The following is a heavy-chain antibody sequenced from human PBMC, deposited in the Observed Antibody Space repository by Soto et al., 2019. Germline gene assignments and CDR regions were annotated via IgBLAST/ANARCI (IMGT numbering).Heavy chain of an antibody. Sequence: PGGSLRLSCAASGVTFSSYGMHWVRQAPGKGLEWVAVIWYDGSNKYYADSVKGRFTVSRDNSKNTLYLQMNSLRAEDTAVYYCARDPTRDYGMDVWGQGTTVTVSS. V-gene: IGHV3-33*01. CDR2: IWYDGSNK. CDR1: GVTFSSYG. CDR3: ARDPTRDYGMDV. J-gene: IGHJ6*02.